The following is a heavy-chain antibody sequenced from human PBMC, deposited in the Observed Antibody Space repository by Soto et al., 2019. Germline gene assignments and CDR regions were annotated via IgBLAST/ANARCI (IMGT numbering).Heavy chain of an antibody. Sequence: QLLESGPGLVKPSETLSLTCTVSGGSISSSSYYWGWIRQPPGKGLEWIGSIYYGGTTYYSPSLRSRVTISVDTSKNQFSLNLSSVTAADTAVYYCARREGYYYMDVWGKGTTVTVSS. V-gene: IGHV4-39*01. D-gene: IGHD1-26*01. CDR2: IYYGGTT. CDR1: GGSISSSSYY. CDR3: ARREGYYYMDV. J-gene: IGHJ6*03.